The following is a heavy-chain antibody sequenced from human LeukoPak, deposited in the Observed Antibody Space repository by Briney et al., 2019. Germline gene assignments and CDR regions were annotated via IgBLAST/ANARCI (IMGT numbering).Heavy chain of an antibody. Sequence: GASVKVSCKASGGTFSSYAISWVRQAPGQGLEWMGGIIPIFGTANYAQKFQGRVTITADESTSTAYMELSSLRSEDTAVYYCAKTRMVRGVIGYGYFDYWGQGTLVTVSS. V-gene: IGHV1-69*13. CDR3: AKTRMVRGVIGYGYFDY. J-gene: IGHJ4*02. D-gene: IGHD3-10*01. CDR1: GGTFSSYA. CDR2: IIPIFGTA.